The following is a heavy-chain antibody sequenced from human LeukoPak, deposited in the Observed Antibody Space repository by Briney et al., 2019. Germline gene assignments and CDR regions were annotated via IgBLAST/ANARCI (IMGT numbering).Heavy chain of an antibody. V-gene: IGHV4-4*07. CDR2: VYSSGST. CDR1: GGSVSSYY. Sequence: PSETLSLTCTVSGGSVSSYYWGWIRQPAGKGLEWIGRVYSSGSTTYNPSLKSRVTMSVDTSKNQFSLDLSSVTAADTAVHFCARDRPYSSSGLRFDPWGQGTLVTVSS. D-gene: IGHD2-2*01. J-gene: IGHJ5*02. CDR3: ARDRPYSSSGLRFDP.